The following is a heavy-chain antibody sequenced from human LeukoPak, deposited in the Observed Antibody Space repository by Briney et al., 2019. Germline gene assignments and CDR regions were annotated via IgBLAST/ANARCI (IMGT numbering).Heavy chain of an antibody. J-gene: IGHJ4*02. D-gene: IGHD6-13*01. CDR3: ARDRGSIAAAGSINY. Sequence: ASVKVSCKASGYTFTGYYMHWVRQAPGQGLEWMGWINPNSGGTNYAQKFQGRVTMTRDTSISTAYMELSGLRSDDTAVYYCARDRGSIAAAGSINYWGQGTLVTVSS. CDR2: INPNSGGT. V-gene: IGHV1-2*02. CDR1: GYTFTGYY.